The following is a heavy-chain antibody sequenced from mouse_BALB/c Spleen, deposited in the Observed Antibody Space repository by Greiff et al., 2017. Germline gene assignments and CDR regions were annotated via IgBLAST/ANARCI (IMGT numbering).Heavy chain of an antibody. Sequence: EVKVEESGGGLVKPGGSLKLSCAASGFTFSSYAMSWVRQSPEKRLEWVAEISSGGSYTYYPDTVTGRFTISRDNAKNTLYLEMSSLRSEDTAMYYCARPYGNYDEGFAYWGQGTLVTVSA. CDR2: ISSGGSYT. CDR3: ARPYGNYDEGFAY. CDR1: GFTFSSYA. D-gene: IGHD2-1*01. J-gene: IGHJ3*01. V-gene: IGHV5-9-4*01.